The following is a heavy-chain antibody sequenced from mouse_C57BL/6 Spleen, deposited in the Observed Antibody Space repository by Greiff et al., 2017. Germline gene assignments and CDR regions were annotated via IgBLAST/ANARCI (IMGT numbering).Heavy chain of an antibody. D-gene: IGHD1-1*01. J-gene: IGHJ4*01. CDR2: IWTGGGT. CDR3: GRNWGTTVVEMDY. Sequence: VKLMESGPGLVAPSPSLSITCTVSGFSLTSYSISWVRQPPGKGLEWLGVIWTGGGTNYNSALNSRLSISKDNSKSQVFLKMNSLQTADTARYYCGRNWGTTVVEMDYWGQGTSVTVSS. CDR1: GFSLTSYS. V-gene: IGHV2-9-1*01.